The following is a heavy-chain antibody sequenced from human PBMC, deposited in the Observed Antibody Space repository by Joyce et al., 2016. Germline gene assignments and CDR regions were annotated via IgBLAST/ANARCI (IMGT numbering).Heavy chain of an antibody. CDR3: ARALHASFASAMDV. J-gene: IGHJ6*03. CDR1: GFRFSDYY. CDR2: INPNTGGT. D-gene: IGHD2-21*01. V-gene: IGHV1-2*06. Sequence: QVQLIQSGAEVKKPGASVKVSCKESGFRFSDYYINWVRQAPGQGLEGMGRINPNTGGTDYVQNFQGRVTMTWETSIGTAYMELSSLKSEDTAVYYCARALHASFASAMDVWGKGTAVIVSS.